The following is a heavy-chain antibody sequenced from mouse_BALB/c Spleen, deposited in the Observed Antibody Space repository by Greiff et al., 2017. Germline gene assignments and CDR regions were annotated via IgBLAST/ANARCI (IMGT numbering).Heavy chain of an antibody. CDR3: DAMDY. Sequence: EVKVVESGGGLVQPGGSLKLSCAASGFTFSSYGMSWVRQTPDKRLELVATINSNGGSTYYPDSVKGRFTISRDNSKNTLYLQMSSLKSEDTAMYYCDAMDYWGQGTSVTVSS. CDR2: INSNGGST. CDR1: GFTFSSYG. V-gene: IGHV5-6-3*01. J-gene: IGHJ4*01.